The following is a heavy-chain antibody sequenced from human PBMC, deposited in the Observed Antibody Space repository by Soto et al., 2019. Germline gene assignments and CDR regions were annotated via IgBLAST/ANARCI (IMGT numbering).Heavy chain of an antibody. CDR1: GGSFSGYY. CDR3: ARVGRGLRYFDWLGPFDP. Sequence: SETLSLTCAVYGGSFSGYYWSWIRQPPGKGLEWIGEINHSGSTNYNPPLKSRVTISVDTSKNQFSLKLSSVTAADTAVYYCARVGRGLRYFDWLGPFDPWGQGTLVTVSS. V-gene: IGHV4-34*01. J-gene: IGHJ5*02. D-gene: IGHD3-9*01. CDR2: INHSGST.